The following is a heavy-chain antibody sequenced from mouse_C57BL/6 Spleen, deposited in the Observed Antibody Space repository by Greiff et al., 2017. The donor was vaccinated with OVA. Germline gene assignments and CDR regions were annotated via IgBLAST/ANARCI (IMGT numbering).Heavy chain of an antibody. D-gene: IGHD2-4*01. CDR3: AREGIYYEYEDWYFDV. V-gene: IGHV1-19*01. J-gene: IGHJ1*03. CDR2: INPYNGGT. CDR1: GYTFTDYY. Sequence: VQLQQSGPVLVKPGASVKMSCKASGYTFTDYYMNWVKQSHGKSLEWIGVINPYNGGTSYNQKFKGKATLTVDKSSSTAYMELNSLTSEDSAVYYCAREGIYYEYEDWYFDVWGTGTTVTVSS.